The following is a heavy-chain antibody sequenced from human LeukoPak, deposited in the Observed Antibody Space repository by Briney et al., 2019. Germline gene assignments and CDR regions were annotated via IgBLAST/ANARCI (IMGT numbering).Heavy chain of an antibody. Sequence: PGGSLRLSCAASGFTFSSYGMNWVRQAPGKGLEWVAVIRYDGSNKYYGDSVKGRFTISRDNSKNTPYLQMNSLRAEDTAVYYCARGGSGSWYNDYWGQGTLVTVSS. D-gene: IGHD6-13*01. CDR1: GFTFSSYG. J-gene: IGHJ4*02. CDR2: IRYDGSNK. CDR3: ARGGSGSWYNDY. V-gene: IGHV3-33*01.